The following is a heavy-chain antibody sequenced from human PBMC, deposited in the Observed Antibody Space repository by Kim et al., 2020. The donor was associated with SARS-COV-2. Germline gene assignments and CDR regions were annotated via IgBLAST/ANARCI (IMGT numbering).Heavy chain of an antibody. CDR1: GFTFSNCD. CDR3: ANPIDY. CDR2: ISGSGGTT. J-gene: IGHJ4*02. V-gene: IGHV3-23*01. Sequence: GGSLRLSCAASGFTFSNCDMSWVRQAPGKGLEWVSTISGSGGTTYYADSVKGRFTISRDNSKNTLYLQMNSLRAEDTAVYYCANPIDYWGQGTLVTGSS.